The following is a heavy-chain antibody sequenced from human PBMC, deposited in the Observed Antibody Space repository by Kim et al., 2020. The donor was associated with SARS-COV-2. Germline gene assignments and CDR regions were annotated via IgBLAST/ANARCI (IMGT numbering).Heavy chain of an antibody. CDR2: IYYSGST. D-gene: IGHD1-26*01. CDR1: GGTISSSSYY. Sequence: SETLSLTCTVSGGTISSSSYYWGWIRQPPGKGLEWIGSIYYSGSTYYNPSLKSRVTISVDTSKNQFSLKLSSVTAADTAVYCCASPNLVGRIDYWGQGTLVTVSS. V-gene: IGHV4-39*01. J-gene: IGHJ4*02. CDR3: ASPNLVGRIDY.